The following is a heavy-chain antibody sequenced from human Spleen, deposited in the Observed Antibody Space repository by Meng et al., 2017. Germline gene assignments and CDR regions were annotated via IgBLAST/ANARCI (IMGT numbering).Heavy chain of an antibody. CDR2: VFPNGDP. V-gene: IGHV4-59*10. CDR3: ARLCHCGSENYNDAFDI. J-gene: IGHJ3*02. CDR1: GGSFSGYY. Sequence: SETLSLTCAVYGGSFSGYYWNWIRQHAGKGLEWIGRVFPNGDPNYNPSLMRRVTISVDTSKNQFSLRLTSVTAADTAMYYCARLCHCGSENYNDAFDIWGQGTMVTVSS. D-gene: IGHD3-10*01.